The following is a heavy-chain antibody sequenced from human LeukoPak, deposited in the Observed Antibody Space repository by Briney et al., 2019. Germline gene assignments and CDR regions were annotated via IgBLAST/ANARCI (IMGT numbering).Heavy chain of an antibody. Sequence: PSETLSLTCTVSGGSIRSTSYYWGWIRPPPGKGLEWIGSIYYSGSTYYNPSLKSRVTISVDTSKNQFSLKLRPVTAADTAVYYCARDLYSSRTNDAFVIWGQGTMVTVSS. CDR3: ARDLYSSRTNDAFVI. D-gene: IGHD6-13*01. J-gene: IGHJ3*02. CDR1: GGSIRSTSYY. CDR2: IYYSGST. V-gene: IGHV4-39*07.